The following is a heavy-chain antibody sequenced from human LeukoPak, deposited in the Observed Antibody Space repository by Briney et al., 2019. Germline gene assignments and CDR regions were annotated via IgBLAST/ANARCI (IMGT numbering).Heavy chain of an antibody. CDR3: ARGTGSLDY. D-gene: IGHD1-26*01. Sequence: SQTLSLTCAISGDSVSSKSASWHWIGQSPSRGLEWLGRTYSRSKWFNDYVVSVKSRIAINPDTSKNQFSLHLSSVTPDDTAVYYCARGTGSLDYWGQGTLVTVSS. J-gene: IGHJ4*02. CDR2: TYSRSKWFN. V-gene: IGHV6-1*01. CDR1: GDSVSSKSAS.